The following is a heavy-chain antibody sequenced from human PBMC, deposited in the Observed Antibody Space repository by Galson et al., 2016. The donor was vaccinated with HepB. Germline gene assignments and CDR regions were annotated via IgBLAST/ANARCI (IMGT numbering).Heavy chain of an antibody. J-gene: IGHJ3*01. Sequence: SLRLSCAASGFTFGSYSMNWVRQAPGKGLEWVSSISGSRTYIYYAGSVKGRFIISRDNAENSLYLHMNNLRAEDTGVYYCVRDVRSLWSAYSAQDAFDVWGQGTKVTVSS. CDR2: ISGSRTYI. D-gene: IGHD3-3*01. CDR3: VRDVRSLWSAYSAQDAFDV. V-gene: IGHV3-21*01. CDR1: GFTFGSYS.